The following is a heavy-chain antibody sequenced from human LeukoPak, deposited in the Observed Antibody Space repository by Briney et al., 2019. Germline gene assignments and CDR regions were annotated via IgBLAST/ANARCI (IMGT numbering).Heavy chain of an antibody. Sequence: PSETLSLTCTVSGNSFGNYYWSWIRQPAGKGLEWIGRIYTSGTTTYNPSLKSRVTMSVDTSKNQFSLKLSSVTAADTAVYFCTRDTGTTGEVKFDPWGQGTLVTVSS. V-gene: IGHV4-4*07. CDR1: GNSFGNYY. CDR2: IYTSGTT. J-gene: IGHJ5*02. D-gene: IGHD4-17*01. CDR3: TRDTGTTGEVKFDP.